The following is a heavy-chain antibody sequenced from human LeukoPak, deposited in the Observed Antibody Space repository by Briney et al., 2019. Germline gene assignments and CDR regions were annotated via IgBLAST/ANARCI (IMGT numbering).Heavy chain of an antibody. Sequence: QPGGSLRLSCAASGFTFSSYAMSWVRQAPGKGLEWVSAISGSGGSTYYADSVKGRFTISRDNSKNTLYLQMNSLRAEDTAVYYCAREGRGYSYGQYYYYYYYMDVWGKGTTVTVSS. CDR1: GFTFSSYA. J-gene: IGHJ6*03. CDR3: AREGRGYSYGQYYYYYYYMDV. V-gene: IGHV3-23*01. CDR2: ISGSGGST. D-gene: IGHD5-18*01.